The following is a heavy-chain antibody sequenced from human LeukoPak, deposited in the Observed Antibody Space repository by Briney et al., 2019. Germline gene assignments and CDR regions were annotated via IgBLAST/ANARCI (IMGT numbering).Heavy chain of an antibody. D-gene: IGHD6-6*01. V-gene: IGHV4-59*01. J-gene: IGHJ6*03. Sequence: PSETLSLTCTVSGGSISSYYWSWLRQPPGKGLEWIGYIYYSGSTNYNPSLKSRVTISVDTSKNQFSLKLSSVTAADTAVYYCARQPWGSSSLDYYYYYMDVWGKGTTVTVSS. CDR2: IYYSGST. CDR3: ARQPWGSSSLDYYYYYMDV. CDR1: GGSISSYY.